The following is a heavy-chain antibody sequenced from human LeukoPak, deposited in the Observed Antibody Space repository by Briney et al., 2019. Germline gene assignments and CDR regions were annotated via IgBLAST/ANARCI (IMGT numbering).Heavy chain of an antibody. V-gene: IGHV3-23*01. CDR3: AKWGDYDVLTGYYVSDY. CDR2: ITGSGGNT. D-gene: IGHD3-9*01. Sequence: GGSQRLSCAASGFTFSNYAMSWVRQAPGKGLEWVSAITGSGGNTYYADSVKGRFTISRDNSKNTVFLQMNSLRAEDTAVYYCAKWGDYDVLTGYYVSDYWGQGTLVTVTS. J-gene: IGHJ4*02. CDR1: GFTFSNYA.